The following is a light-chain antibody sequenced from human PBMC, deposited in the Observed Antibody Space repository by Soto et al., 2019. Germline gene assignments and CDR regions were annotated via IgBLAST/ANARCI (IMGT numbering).Light chain of an antibody. Sequence: EIVLTQSPGTLSLSPGERAIVSCRASRSVSSRYLAWYQQKPGQAPRLLIYGASTRATGIPAKFSGSGSGTEFTLTISSLQSEDFAVYYCQQYDNWPTFGQGTKVDIK. V-gene: IGKV3-15*01. CDR2: GAS. J-gene: IGKJ1*01. CDR3: QQYDNWPT. CDR1: RSVSSRY.